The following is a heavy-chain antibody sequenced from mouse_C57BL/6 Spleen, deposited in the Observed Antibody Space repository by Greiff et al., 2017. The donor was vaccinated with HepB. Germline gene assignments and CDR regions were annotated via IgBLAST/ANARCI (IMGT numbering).Heavy chain of an antibody. V-gene: IGHV3-6*01. CDR1: GYSITSGYY. CDR3: AGYAMEY. Sequence: DVQLQESGPGLVKPSQSLSLTCSVTGYSITSGYYWNWIRQFPGNKLEWMGYISYDGSNNYNPSLKNRISITRDTSKNQFFLKLNSVTTEDTATYYCAGYAMEYWGQGTSVTGSS. J-gene: IGHJ4*01. CDR2: ISYDGSN.